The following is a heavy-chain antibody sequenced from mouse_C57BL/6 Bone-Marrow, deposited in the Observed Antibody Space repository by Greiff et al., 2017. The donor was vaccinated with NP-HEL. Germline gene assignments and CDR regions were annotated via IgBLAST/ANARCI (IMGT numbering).Heavy chain of an antibody. D-gene: IGHD1-1*01. V-gene: IGHV14-4*01. CDR3: TTVYYYGSSFAY. Sequence: VQLQQSGAELVRPGASVKLSCTASGFNIIDDYMHWVKQRPEQGLEWIGWIDPENGDTEYASKFQGKATITADTSSNTAYLQLSSLTSEDTAVYYCTTVYYYGSSFAYWGQGTLVTVSA. CDR2: IDPENGDT. J-gene: IGHJ3*01. CDR1: GFNIIDDY.